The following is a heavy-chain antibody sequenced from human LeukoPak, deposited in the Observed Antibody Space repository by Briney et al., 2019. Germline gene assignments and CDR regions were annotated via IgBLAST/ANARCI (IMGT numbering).Heavy chain of an antibody. V-gene: IGHV4-4*07. Sequence: PSETLSLTCTVSGGSISSYYWSWIRQPAGKGLEWIGRIYTSGSTNYNPSLKSRVTMSVDTSKNQFSLKLSSVTAADTAVYYCARDRRHYYGSGSYYYYMDVWGKGTTVTISS. CDR3: ARDRRHYYGSGSYYYYMDV. CDR2: IYTSGST. CDR1: GGSISSYY. J-gene: IGHJ6*03. D-gene: IGHD3-10*01.